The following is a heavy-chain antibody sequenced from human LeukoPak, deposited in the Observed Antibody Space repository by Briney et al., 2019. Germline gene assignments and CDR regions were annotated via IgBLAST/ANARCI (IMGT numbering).Heavy chain of an antibody. V-gene: IGHV4-34*01. CDR1: GGSFSGYY. CDR3: AARRWRRSIDY. J-gene: IGHJ4*02. CDR2: INHSGST. Sequence: SETLSLTCAVYGGSFSGYYWSWIRQPPGKGLEWIGEINHSGSTNYNPSLKSRVTISVDTSKNQFSLKLSSVTAADTAVYYCAARRWRRSIDYWGQGTLVTVSS.